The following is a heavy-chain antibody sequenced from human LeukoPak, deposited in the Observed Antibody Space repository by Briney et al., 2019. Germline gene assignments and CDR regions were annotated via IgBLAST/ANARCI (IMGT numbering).Heavy chain of an antibody. V-gene: IGHV3-23*01. J-gene: IGHJ6*03. Sequence: TGGSLRLSCAASGFTFSSYAMSWVRQAPGKGLEWVSAISGSGGSTYYADSVKGRFTISRDNSKNTLYLQMNSLRAEDTAVYYCARDPVTGITIFGVVSSLYYMDVWGKGTTVTVSS. CDR2: ISGSGGST. D-gene: IGHD3-3*01. CDR1: GFTFSSYA. CDR3: ARDPVTGITIFGVVSSLYYMDV.